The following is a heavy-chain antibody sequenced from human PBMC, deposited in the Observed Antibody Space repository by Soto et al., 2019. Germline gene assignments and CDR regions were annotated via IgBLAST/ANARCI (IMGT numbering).Heavy chain of an antibody. Sequence: SVKVSCKASGGTFSSYAISWVRQAPGQGLEWMGGIIPIFGTANYAQKFQGRVTITADESTSTAYMELSSLRSEDTAVYYCARGLAAGPSDYYYGMDVWGQGTTVTVS. CDR1: GGTFSSYA. J-gene: IGHJ6*02. D-gene: IGHD6-6*01. CDR3: ARGLAAGPSDYYYGMDV. CDR2: IIPIFGTA. V-gene: IGHV1-69*13.